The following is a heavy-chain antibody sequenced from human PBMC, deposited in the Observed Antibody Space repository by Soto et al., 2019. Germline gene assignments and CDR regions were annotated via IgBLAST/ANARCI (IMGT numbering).Heavy chain of an antibody. CDR2: IYYSGST. CDR3: AGRKDIVVVVAATPGAYYYGMDV. CDR1: GGSISSYY. D-gene: IGHD2-15*01. J-gene: IGHJ6*02. Sequence: PSETLSLTCTVSGGSISSYYWSWIRQPPGKGLEWIGYIYYSGSTNYNPSLKSRVTISVDTSKNQFSLKLSSVTAADTAVYYCAGRKDIVVVVAATPGAYYYGMDVWGQGTTVTVSS. V-gene: IGHV4-59*08.